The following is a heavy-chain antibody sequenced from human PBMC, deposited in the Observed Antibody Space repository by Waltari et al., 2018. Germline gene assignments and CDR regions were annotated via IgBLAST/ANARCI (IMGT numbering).Heavy chain of an antibody. V-gene: IGHV1-18*01. J-gene: IGHJ4*02. CDR3: ARDQRLYCSGGSCQNPDY. Sequence: SGAEVKKPGASVKVSCKASGYTFTSYGISWVRQAPGQGLEWMGWISAYNGNTNYAQKLQGRVTMTTDTSTSTAYMELRSLRSDDTAVYYCARDQRLYCSGGSCQNPDYWGQGTLVTVSS. CDR2: ISAYNGNT. D-gene: IGHD2-15*01. CDR1: GYTFTSYG.